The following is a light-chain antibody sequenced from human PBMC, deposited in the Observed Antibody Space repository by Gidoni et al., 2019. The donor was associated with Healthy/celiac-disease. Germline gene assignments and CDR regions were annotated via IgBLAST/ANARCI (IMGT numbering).Light chain of an antibody. CDR2: AAS. V-gene: IGKV1-39*01. CDR3: QQSYSTVT. CDR1: QSISSY. J-gene: IGKJ2*01. Sequence: IQTPQSPSSLSASVGDRVTITCRASQSISSYLNWYQQKPGKAPKLLIYAASSLQSGVPSRFSGSGSGTDFTLTISSLQPEDFATYYCQQSYSTVTFXQXPSWRSN.